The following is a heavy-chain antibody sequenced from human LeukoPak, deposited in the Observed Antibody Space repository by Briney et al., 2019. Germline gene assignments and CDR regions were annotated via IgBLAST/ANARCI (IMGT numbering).Heavy chain of an antibody. CDR3: ARGGYYYDSSGYYDWFDP. CDR2: IYYSGST. V-gene: IGHV4-39*01. D-gene: IGHD3-22*01. J-gene: IGHJ5*02. Sequence: PSETLSLTCTVSGGSISSSSYYWDWIRQPPGKGLEWIGSIYYSGSTYYNPSLKSRVTISVDTSKNQFSLKLSSVTAADTAVYYCARGGYYYDSSGYYDWFDPWGQGTLVTVSS. CDR1: GGSISSSSYY.